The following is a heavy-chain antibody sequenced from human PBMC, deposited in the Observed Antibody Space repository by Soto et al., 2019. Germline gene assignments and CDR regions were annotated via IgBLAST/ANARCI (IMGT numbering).Heavy chain of an antibody. CDR1: GYSFTSYW. CDR3: ARHPRGYIGYDSTSPLDY. CDR2: IDPSDSYT. Sequence: GESLKISCKGSGYSFTSYWIRWVRQMPGKGLEWMGRIDPSDSYTNYSPSFQGRDTISADTSISTAYLQWSSLKTSDTAMYYCARHPRGYIGYDSTSPLDYWGQGTLVTVSS. V-gene: IGHV5-10-1*01. D-gene: IGHD5-12*01. J-gene: IGHJ4*02.